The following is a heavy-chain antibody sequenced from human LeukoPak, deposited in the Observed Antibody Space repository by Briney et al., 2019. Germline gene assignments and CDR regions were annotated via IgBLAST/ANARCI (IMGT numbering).Heavy chain of an antibody. Sequence: GRSLRLSCAASGFTFSSYAMHWVRQAPGKGLEWVGRIASKTDGGATDYAAPVKGRFTISRDDSKNTLNLQMNSLKTEDTAVYYCTTGIRGDWGQGTLVTVSS. CDR1: GFTFSSYA. J-gene: IGHJ4*01. CDR3: TTGIRGD. V-gene: IGHV3-15*04. D-gene: IGHD3-10*01. CDR2: IASKTDGGAT.